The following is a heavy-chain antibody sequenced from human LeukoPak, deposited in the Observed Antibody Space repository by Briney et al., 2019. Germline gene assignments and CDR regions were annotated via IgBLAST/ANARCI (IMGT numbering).Heavy chain of an antibody. J-gene: IGHJ4*02. CDR2: ISSSGSTI. D-gene: IGHD5-12*01. CDR3: ARLGGYVYFDY. V-gene: IGHV3-11*01. Sequence: KAGGSLRLSCAASGLTFSDYYMSWIRQAPGKGLEWASYISSSGSTIYYADSVKGRFTISRDNAKNSLYPQMNSLRAEDTAVYYCARLGGYVYFDYWGQGTLVTVSS. CDR1: GLTFSDYY.